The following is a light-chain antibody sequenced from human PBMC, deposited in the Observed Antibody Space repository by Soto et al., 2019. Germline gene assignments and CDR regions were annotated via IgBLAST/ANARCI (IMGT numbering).Light chain of an antibody. Sequence: DIQMTQSPSSLSASVGDRVTITCRASQSISSYLNWYQQKPGKAPKLLIYAASSLQSGVPSRFSGSGSGTDSHLTSSSLQPEDYATYYCQQSYSTPLTFGPGTKVDIK. V-gene: IGKV1-39*01. J-gene: IGKJ3*01. CDR1: QSISSY. CDR2: AAS. CDR3: QQSYSTPLT.